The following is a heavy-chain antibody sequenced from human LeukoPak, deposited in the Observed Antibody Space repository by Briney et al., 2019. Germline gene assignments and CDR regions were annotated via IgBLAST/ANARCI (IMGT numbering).Heavy chain of an antibody. J-gene: IGHJ3*02. Sequence: GESLKISCKGSGYSFTSYWIGWVRQMPGKGPEWMGIIYPGDSDTRYSPSFQGQVTISADKSINTDYLQWSSLKASDTAMYYCARTARHIVVVTAIGAFDIWGQGTMVTVSS. D-gene: IGHD2-21*02. CDR3: ARTARHIVVVTAIGAFDI. V-gene: IGHV5-51*01. CDR1: GYSFTSYW. CDR2: IYPGDSDT.